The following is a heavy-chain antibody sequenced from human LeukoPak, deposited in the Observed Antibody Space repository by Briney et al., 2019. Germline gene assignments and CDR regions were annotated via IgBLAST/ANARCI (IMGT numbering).Heavy chain of an antibody. CDR2: ISYDGSNK. CDR1: GFTFSSYA. Sequence: GSLRLSCAASGFTFSSYAMHWVRQAPGKGLEWVAVISYDGSNKYYADSVKGRFTISRDNSKNTLYLQMNSLRAEDTAVYYCASGSGSPSAYWGQGTLVTVSS. V-gene: IGHV3-30*04. D-gene: IGHD1-26*01. CDR3: ASGSGSPSAY. J-gene: IGHJ4*02.